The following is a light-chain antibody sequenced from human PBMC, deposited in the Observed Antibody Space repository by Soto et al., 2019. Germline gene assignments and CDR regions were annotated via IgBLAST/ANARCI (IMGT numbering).Light chain of an antibody. CDR3: QQYENWCQLT. CDR2: GAS. J-gene: IGKJ4*01. V-gene: IGKV3-15*01. Sequence: ERVMTQSPATLSVSPGERATLSCRASQSVGGDLAWYQQKPGQAPRLLIYGASSRAPGIPDRFSGSGSGTEFSLTIISLQSEDSAVYYFQQYENWCQLTFGGGTKVDIK. CDR1: QSVGGD.